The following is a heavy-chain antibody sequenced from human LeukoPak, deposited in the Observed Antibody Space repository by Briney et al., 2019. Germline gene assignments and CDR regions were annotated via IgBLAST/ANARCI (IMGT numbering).Heavy chain of an antibody. V-gene: IGHV3-7*01. CDR2: IKQGGSEI. CDR3: ARDRGDY. CDR1: GFTFSSHW. Sequence: GGSLRLSCAASGFTFSSHWMNWVRQAPGKGLEWVANIKQGGSEIYYVDSVKGRFTISRDDAKNSLYLQMNSLRDEDTAVYHCARDRGDYWGQGTLVTVSS. J-gene: IGHJ4*02.